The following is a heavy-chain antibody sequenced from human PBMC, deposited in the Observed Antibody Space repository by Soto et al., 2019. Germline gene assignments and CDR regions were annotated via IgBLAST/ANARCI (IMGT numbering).Heavy chain of an antibody. CDR3: AGGGSIVVARRRLMDV. CDR1: GGSVSSYY. V-gene: IGHV4-59*08. J-gene: IGHJ6*04. CDR2: IYYSGST. Sequence: SETLSLTCTVSGGSVSSYYWSWIRQSPGKGLEWIGYIYYSGSTKNKPSLKSRVTISVDTSKNQFSLKLSSVTAADTAVYYCAGGGSIVVARRRLMDVWGKGTTVTVSP. D-gene: IGHD3-22*01.